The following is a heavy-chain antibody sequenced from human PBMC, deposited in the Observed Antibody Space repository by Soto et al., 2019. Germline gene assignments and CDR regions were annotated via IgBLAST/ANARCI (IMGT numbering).Heavy chain of an antibody. CDR1: GYTFTSYD. V-gene: IGHV1-18*04. Sequence: ASVKVSCKASGYTFTSYDMHWVRQAPGQGLEWMGLINASSGSTNYAQKIQGRVTMTTDTSTSTADMELRSLRSDDAAVYYCAREYSSGWYGYWYFDLWGRATLVTVSS. CDR2: INASSGST. D-gene: IGHD6-19*01. CDR3: AREYSSGWYGYWYFDL. J-gene: IGHJ2*01.